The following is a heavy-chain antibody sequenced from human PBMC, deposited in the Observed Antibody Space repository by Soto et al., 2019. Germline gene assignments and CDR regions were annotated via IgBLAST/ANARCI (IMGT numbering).Heavy chain of an antibody. D-gene: IGHD4-4*01. J-gene: IGHJ6*02. V-gene: IGHV4-30-4*01. CDR1: GGSISSGDYH. CDR3: ARERSNYDYYYYYGMDV. Sequence: LSLTCTVSGGSISSGDYHWSWIRQPPGKGLEWIGYIYYSGSTYYNPSLKSRVTISVDTSKNQFSLKLSSVTAADTAVYYCARERSNYDYYYYYGMDVWGQGTTVTVSS. CDR2: IYYSGST.